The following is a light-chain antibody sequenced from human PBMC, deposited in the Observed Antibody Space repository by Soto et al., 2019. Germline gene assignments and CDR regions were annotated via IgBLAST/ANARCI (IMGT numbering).Light chain of an antibody. J-gene: IGLJ1*01. V-gene: IGLV2-14*01. CDR3: GSYTGGIMVHV. CDR1: SSDVGGYHY. Sequence: QSALTQPASVSGSPGQSITISCTETSSDVGGYHYVSWYQQYPGKAPKLIIYEVTNRPSGVSNRFSGSKSGNTASLTISGLQAEDEADYYCGSYTGGIMVHVFGTGTKVTVL. CDR2: EVT.